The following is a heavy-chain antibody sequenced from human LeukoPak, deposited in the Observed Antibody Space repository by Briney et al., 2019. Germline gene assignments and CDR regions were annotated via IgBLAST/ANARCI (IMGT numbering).Heavy chain of an antibody. CDR3: ARTSRAGTDY. V-gene: IGHV3-21*01. J-gene: IGHJ4*02. CDR1: GFTFSSYS. D-gene: IGHD6-13*01. Sequence: GGSLRLSCAASGFTFSSYSMNWVRQAPGKGLEWVSSISSSSSYISYADSVTGRFTISRDNAKNSLYLQMNSLRAEDTAVYYCARTSRAGTDYWGQGTLVTVSS. CDR2: ISSSSSYI.